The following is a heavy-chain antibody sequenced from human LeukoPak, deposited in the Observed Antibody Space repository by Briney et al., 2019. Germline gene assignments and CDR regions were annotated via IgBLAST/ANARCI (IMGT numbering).Heavy chain of an antibody. CDR1: GFTFSSYA. CDR2: ISSSSSTI. Sequence: GGSLRLSCAASGFTFSSYAMNWVRLAPGKGLEWVSYISSSSSTIYYADSVKGRFTISRDNAKNSLYLQMNSLRAEDTAVYYCARVSKTYSYGYLNDYWGQGSLVTVSP. V-gene: IGHV3-48*04. J-gene: IGHJ4*02. CDR3: ARVSKTYSYGYLNDY. D-gene: IGHD5-18*01.